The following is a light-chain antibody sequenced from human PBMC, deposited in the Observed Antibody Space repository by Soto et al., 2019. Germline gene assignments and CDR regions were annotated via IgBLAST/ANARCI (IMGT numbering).Light chain of an antibody. J-gene: IGKJ4*01. Sequence: EIVMTQSPATLSVSPGERATLSCRASRNVGSKLAWYMQKPGQSPRLLISGASTRAAGIPDRFSGSGSGADFTLIISRLEPEDFAVYYCQQYGSSPLTFGGGTKVDTK. CDR3: QQYGSSPLT. V-gene: IGKV3-20*01. CDR2: GAS. CDR1: RNVGSK.